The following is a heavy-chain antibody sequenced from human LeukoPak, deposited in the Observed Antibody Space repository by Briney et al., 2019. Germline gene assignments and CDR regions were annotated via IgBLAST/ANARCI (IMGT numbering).Heavy chain of an antibody. J-gene: IGHJ4*02. D-gene: IGHD1-26*01. Sequence: GGSLRLSCAASGFTFSSYWMHWDRQAPGKGLVWVSRTNSDGSSTNYADSVKGRFTISRDNAKNTLYLQMNSLRVEDTAVYYCTRVGLTSGSYFSFDYWGQGTPVTVSS. CDR1: GFTFSSYW. CDR3: TRVGLTSGSYFSFDY. CDR2: TNSDGSST. V-gene: IGHV3-74*01.